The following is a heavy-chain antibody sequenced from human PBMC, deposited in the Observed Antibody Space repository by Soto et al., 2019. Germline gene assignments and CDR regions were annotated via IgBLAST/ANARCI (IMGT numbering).Heavy chain of an antibody. Sequence: QVQLQESGPGLVKPSQTLSLTCTVSGGSISSGGYYWSWIRQHPGKGLEWSGYIYYSGSTYYNPSRTRRLTVSVDPSKNQFALKLSSVTAADTAVYYCARVGPHYGCAHFHYWGQGALVTVSS. D-gene: IGHD4-17*01. CDR2: IYYSGST. J-gene: IGHJ4*02. V-gene: IGHV4-31*03. CDR3: ARVGPHYGCAHFHY. CDR1: GGSISSGGYY.